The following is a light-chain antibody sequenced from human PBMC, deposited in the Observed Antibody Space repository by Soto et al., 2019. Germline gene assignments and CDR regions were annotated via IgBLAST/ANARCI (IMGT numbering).Light chain of an antibody. CDR2: GAS. CDR1: QSVSTSY. V-gene: IGKV3-20*01. J-gene: IGKJ5*01. CDR3: QQYGSSAPIT. Sequence: EIVLTQSPVTLSLSPGDRATLSCRASQSVSTSYLAWYQQKPGQAPRLLIYGASSRATGIPDRFSGSGSGTDFTLTISRLEPEDFALYYCQQYGSSAPITFGQGTRLEIK.